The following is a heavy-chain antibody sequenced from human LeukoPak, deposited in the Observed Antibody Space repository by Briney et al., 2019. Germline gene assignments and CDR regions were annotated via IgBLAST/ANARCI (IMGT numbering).Heavy chain of an antibody. V-gene: IGHV1-2*02. CDR2: INPNSGGT. D-gene: IGHD2-21*02. J-gene: IGHJ6*03. Sequence: GASVKVSCKASGYTFTGYYMHWVRQAPGQGLEWMGWINPNSGGTNYAQKFQGRVTMTTYTSISTAYMELSRLRSDDTAVYSCARGVVGDWSRTYYMDVWGTGTTVAVSS. CDR1: GYTFTGYY. CDR3: ARGVVGDWSRTYYMDV.